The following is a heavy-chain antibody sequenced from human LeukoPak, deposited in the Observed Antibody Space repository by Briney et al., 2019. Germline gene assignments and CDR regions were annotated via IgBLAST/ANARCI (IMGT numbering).Heavy chain of an antibody. D-gene: IGHD3-22*01. CDR2: INPSGGST. V-gene: IGHV1-2*02. CDR1: GYTFTGYY. J-gene: IGHJ3*01. CDR3: ARALYYYDSSGYYYLPGFG. Sequence: GASVKVSCKASGYTFTGYYMHWVRQAPGQGLEWVGIINPSGGSTTYAQKFQGRVTMTRDTSISTAYMELSRLRSDDTAVYYCARALYYYDSSGYYYLPGFGWGQGTMVTVSS.